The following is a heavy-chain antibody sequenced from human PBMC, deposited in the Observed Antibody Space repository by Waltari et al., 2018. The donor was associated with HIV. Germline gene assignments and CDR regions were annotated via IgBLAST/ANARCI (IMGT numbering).Heavy chain of an antibody. J-gene: IGHJ6*02. D-gene: IGHD1-1*01. Sequence: EVQLLESEGGWVQPGGSLRLSCVASGFNFRSYGMGWVRQVPGRGVVWVSGISGSGGKTNNADSVKGRFTISRDNSKNTLYLQMNSLRAEDTAIFYCAIQRNPLNNFYYGMDVWGQGTTVTVSS. CDR2: ISGSGGKT. V-gene: IGHV3-23*01. CDR3: AIQRNPLNNFYYGMDV. CDR1: GFNFRSYG.